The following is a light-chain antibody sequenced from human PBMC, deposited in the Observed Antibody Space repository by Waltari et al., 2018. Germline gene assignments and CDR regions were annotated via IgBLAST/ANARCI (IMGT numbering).Light chain of an antibody. V-gene: IGKV3-11*01. J-gene: IGKJ4*01. CDR2: EAS. Sequence: IVLTQSPATLSLSPGERATLSCRASQGISSFLAWYQQKPGQAPRLPVYEASNRATGIPARFSGSGSGADFTLTISSLEPEDFAVYYCQQRTNWPSFGGGTRVELK. CDR3: QQRTNWPS. CDR1: QGISSF.